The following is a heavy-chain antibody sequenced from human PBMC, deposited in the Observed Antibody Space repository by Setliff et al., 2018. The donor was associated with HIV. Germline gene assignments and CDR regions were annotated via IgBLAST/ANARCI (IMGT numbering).Heavy chain of an antibody. J-gene: IGHJ4*02. V-gene: IGHV4-4*07. D-gene: IGHD3-22*01. CDR1: GGSISNYY. CDR2: IHTSGNT. Sequence: SETLSLTCTVSGGSISNYYWSWIRQPAGKGLEWIGRIHTSGNTNYNPSLKSRVTISVDTSKNQFSLKLSSVTAADTAVYYCAREGGLDYYDSSGHYSYWGQGTLVTVSS. CDR3: AREGGLDYYDSSGHYSY.